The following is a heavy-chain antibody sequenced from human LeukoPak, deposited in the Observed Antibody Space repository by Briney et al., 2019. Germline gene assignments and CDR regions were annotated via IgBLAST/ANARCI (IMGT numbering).Heavy chain of an antibody. CDR2: INSDGSST. D-gene: IGHD3-10*01. CDR3: AKKYSYGSGAGDALDI. J-gene: IGHJ3*02. Sequence: GGSLRLSCAASGFTFSSYWMHWVRQAPGKGLVWVSRINSDGSSTNYADSVKGRFTISRDNSKNTLYLQMDSLRVEDTAVYHCAKKYSYGSGAGDALDIWGHGTLVTVSS. CDR1: GFTFSSYW. V-gene: IGHV3-74*01.